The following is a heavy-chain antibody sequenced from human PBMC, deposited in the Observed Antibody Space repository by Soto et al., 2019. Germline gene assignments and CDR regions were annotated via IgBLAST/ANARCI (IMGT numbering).Heavy chain of an antibody. CDR2: ISAYNGNT. CDR1: GYTFTSSG. V-gene: IGHV1-18*01. J-gene: IGHJ5*02. Sequence: KVSCKASGYTFTSSGISWVRQAPGQGLEWMGWISAYNGNTNYAQKLQGRVTMTTDTSTSTAYMELRSLRSDDTAVYYCARDLNSGYDYSFDPWGQGTLVTVSS. CDR3: ARDLNSGYDYSFDP. D-gene: IGHD5-12*01.